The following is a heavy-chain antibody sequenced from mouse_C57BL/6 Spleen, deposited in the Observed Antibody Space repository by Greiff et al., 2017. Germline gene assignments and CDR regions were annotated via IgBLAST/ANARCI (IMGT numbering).Heavy chain of an antibody. Sequence: VQRVESGPGLVQPSQSLSITCTVSGFSLTSYGVHWVRQSPGKGLEWLGVIWRGGSTDYNAAFISRLSISKENSKSQVFFKMNSLQADDTAIYYCARSLYYSNYGGDMDYWGQGTSVTVSS. CDR2: IWRGGST. J-gene: IGHJ4*01. CDR1: GFSLTSYG. V-gene: IGHV2-2*01. CDR3: ARSLYYSNYGGDMDY. D-gene: IGHD2-5*01.